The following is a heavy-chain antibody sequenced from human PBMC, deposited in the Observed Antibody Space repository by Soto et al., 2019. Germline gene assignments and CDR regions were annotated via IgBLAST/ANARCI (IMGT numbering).Heavy chain of an antibody. V-gene: IGHV4-59*01. J-gene: IGHJ4*02. CDR2: IYYSGST. CDR1: GGCISSYY. CDR3: ASHYRRRGWEWANQPLLDY. Sequence: SETLSLTCTVSGGCISSYYWRWIRQPPGKGLEWIGYIYYSGSTNYNPSLKSRVTISVDMSKNQFSLKLSSVTAADTAVYYCASHYRRRGWEWANQPLLDYWGQGTLVTVSS. D-gene: IGHD6-19*01.